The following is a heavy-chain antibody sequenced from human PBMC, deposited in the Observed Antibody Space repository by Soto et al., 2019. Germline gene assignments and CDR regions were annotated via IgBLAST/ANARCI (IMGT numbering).Heavy chain of an antibody. V-gene: IGHV4-34*01. Sequence: SETLSLTCAVYGGSFSGYYWSWIRQPPGKGLEWIGEINHSGSTNYNPSLKSRVTISVDTSKNQFSLKLSSVTAADTAVYYCARRPQLLGYCSGGSCYIDYWGQGTLVTVSS. D-gene: IGHD2-15*01. CDR2: INHSGST. J-gene: IGHJ4*02. CDR3: ARRPQLLGYCSGGSCYIDY. CDR1: GGSFSGYY.